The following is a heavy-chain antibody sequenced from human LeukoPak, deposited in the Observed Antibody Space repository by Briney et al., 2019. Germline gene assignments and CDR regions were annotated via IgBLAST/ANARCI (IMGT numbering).Heavy chain of an antibody. CDR2: IYHSGST. Sequence: PSGTLSLTCAVSGGSISSSNWWSWVRPPPGKGLEWIGEIYHSGSTNYNQSLKSRVTISVDKSKNQFSLKLSSVTAADTAVYYCARGPSSYGGNSLFDLWGRGTLVTVSS. D-gene: IGHD4-23*01. J-gene: IGHJ2*01. V-gene: IGHV4-4*02. CDR3: ARGPSSYGGNSLFDL. CDR1: GGSISSSNW.